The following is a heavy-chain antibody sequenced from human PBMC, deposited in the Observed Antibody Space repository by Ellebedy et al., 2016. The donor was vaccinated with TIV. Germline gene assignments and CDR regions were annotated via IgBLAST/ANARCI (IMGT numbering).Heavy chain of an antibody. CDR3: AKEGPDSSAYLDY. CDR1: GFTFTNFW. J-gene: IGHJ4*02. V-gene: IGHV3-7*03. CDR2: IKRDGSEK. Sequence: GESLKISCAASGFTFTNFWMSWVRQAPGKGLEWVANIKRDGSEKYYVDSVRGRFTITRDNAKNSLYLQMNSLRAEDTAVYYCAKEGPDSSAYLDYWGQGALVTVSS. D-gene: IGHD3-22*01.